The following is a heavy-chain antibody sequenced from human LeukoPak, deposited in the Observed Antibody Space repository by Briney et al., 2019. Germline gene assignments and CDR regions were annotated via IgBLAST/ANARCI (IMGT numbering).Heavy chain of an antibody. CDR2: IRYDGSNK. CDR3: ARDSYGYVDAFDI. J-gene: IGHJ3*02. Sequence: GGSLRLSCAASGFTFSSYGMHWVRQAPGKGLEWVAFIRYDGSNKYYADSVKGRFTISRDNAKNSLYLQMSSLRAEDTAVYYCARDSYGYVDAFDIWGQGTMVTVSS. CDR1: GFTFSSYG. V-gene: IGHV3-33*08. D-gene: IGHD5-18*01.